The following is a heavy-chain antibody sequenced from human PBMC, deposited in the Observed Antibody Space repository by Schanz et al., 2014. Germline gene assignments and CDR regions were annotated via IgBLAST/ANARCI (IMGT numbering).Heavy chain of an antibody. CDR1: GFSVGNKY. CDR2: IYIGGNT. Sequence: ESGGGLVQPGGSLRLSCAASGFSVGNKYMNWVRQAPGKGLEWVSFIYIGGNTYYADSVKGRFTISRDNSKSTLYLQMNSLRTEDTAVYYCARLDPYCRSGTCSRAFDFWGQGTLVTVSS. CDR3: ARLDPYCRSGTCSRAFDF. D-gene: IGHD2-15*01. J-gene: IGHJ4*02. V-gene: IGHV3-66*02.